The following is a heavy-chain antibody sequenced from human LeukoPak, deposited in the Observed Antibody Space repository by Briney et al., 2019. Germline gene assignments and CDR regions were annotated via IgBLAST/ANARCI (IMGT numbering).Heavy chain of an antibody. CDR2: IYYSGST. CDR1: SGSISSYY. J-gene: IGHJ4*02. CDR3: ARTGDKWAPPDY. Sequence: PSETLSLACTVSSGSISSYYWSWIRQSPGKGLEWIAYIYYSGSTNYNPSLKSRVTISVDTSKNQFSLKLSSVTAADTAVYYCARTGDKWAPPDYWGQGTLVTVSS. V-gene: IGHV4-59*01. D-gene: IGHD1-26*01.